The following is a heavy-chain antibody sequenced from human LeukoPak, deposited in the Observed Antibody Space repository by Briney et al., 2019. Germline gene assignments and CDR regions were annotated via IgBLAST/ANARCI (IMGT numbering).Heavy chain of an antibody. CDR3: ARHRGIAAADPFDY. Sequence: NTSETLSLTCTVSGGSISSYYWSWIRQPPGKGLERIGYIYYSGSTNYNPSLKSRVTISVDTSKNQFSLKLSSVTAADTAVYYCARHRGIAAADPFDYWGQGTLVTVSS. CDR2: IYYSGST. D-gene: IGHD6-13*01. V-gene: IGHV4-59*08. CDR1: GGSISSYY. J-gene: IGHJ4*02.